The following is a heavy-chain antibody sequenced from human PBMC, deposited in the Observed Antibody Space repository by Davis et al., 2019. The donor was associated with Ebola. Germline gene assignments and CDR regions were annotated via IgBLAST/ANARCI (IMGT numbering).Heavy chain of an antibody. D-gene: IGHD6-13*01. CDR2: ISSSSSYI. Sequence: GESLKISCAASGFTFSSYSMNWVRQAPGKGLEWVSSISSSSSYIYYADSVKGRFTISRDNSKNTLYLQMNSLRAEDTAVYYCAKRFLAAADPWGQGTLVTVSS. CDR3: AKRFLAAADP. J-gene: IGHJ4*02. CDR1: GFTFSSYS. V-gene: IGHV3-21*01.